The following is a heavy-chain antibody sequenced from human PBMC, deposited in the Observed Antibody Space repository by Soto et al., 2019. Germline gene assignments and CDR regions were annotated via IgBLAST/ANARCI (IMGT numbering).Heavy chain of an antibody. Sequence: SVKVSCKASGGTFSSYAISWVRQAPGQGLEWMGGIIPIFGTANYAQKFQGRVTITADESTSTAYMELSSLRSEDTAVYYCARDYGSIEAPGVWLDPWGQGPLGAVSS. V-gene: IGHV1-69*13. CDR3: ARDYGSIEAPGVWLDP. CDR2: IIPIFGTA. CDR1: GGTFSSYA. J-gene: IGHJ5*02. D-gene: IGHD6-13*01.